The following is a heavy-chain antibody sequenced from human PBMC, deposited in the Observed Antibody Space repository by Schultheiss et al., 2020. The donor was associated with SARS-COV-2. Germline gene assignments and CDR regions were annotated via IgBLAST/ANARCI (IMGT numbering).Heavy chain of an antibody. CDR3: ARIRVPVEMATMKGAFDI. CDR2: IDWDDDK. CDR1: GGSISSYY. J-gene: IGHJ3*02. V-gene: IGHV2-70*11. D-gene: IGHD5-24*01. Sequence: TLSLTCTVSGGSISSYYWSWIRQPPGKALEWLARIDWDDDKYYSTSLKTRLTISKDTSKNQVVLTMTNMDPVDTATYYCARIRVPVEMATMKGAFDIWGQGTMVTVSS.